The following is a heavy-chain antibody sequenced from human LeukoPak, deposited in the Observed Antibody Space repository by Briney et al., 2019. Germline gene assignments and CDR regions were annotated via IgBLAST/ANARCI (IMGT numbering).Heavy chain of an antibody. CDR3: ARDRGWRSSGYYLYHFDY. CDR1: GFTFTDYF. CDR2: IKHNGGEK. Sequence: GGSLGLSCVASGFTFTDYFMSWVRQAPGKGLEWVASIKHNGGEKYYVDSVKGRFTISRDNAKSSLYLEMSSLRVEDTAVYYCARDRGWRSSGYYLYHFDYWGQGTLVTFAS. J-gene: IGHJ4*02. D-gene: IGHD3-22*01. V-gene: IGHV3-7*01.